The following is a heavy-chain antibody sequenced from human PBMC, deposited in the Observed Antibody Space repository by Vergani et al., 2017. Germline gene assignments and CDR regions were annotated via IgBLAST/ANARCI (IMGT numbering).Heavy chain of an antibody. Sequence: EVQLVESGGGLVQPGGSLRLSCAASGFTFSTYDMHWVRQATGKGLEWVSAIGTAGDTYYPGSVKGRFTISRENAKNSLYLQMNGLRAGDTAVYYCAKAPIDYGGNSFFDYWGQGTLVTVSS. CDR2: IGTAGDT. CDR3: AKAPIDYGGNSFFDY. D-gene: IGHD4-23*01. V-gene: IGHV3-13*01. CDR1: GFTFSTYD. J-gene: IGHJ4*02.